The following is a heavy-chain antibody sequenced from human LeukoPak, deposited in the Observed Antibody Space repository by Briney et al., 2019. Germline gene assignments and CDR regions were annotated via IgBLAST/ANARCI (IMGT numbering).Heavy chain of an antibody. CDR2: INNFGDII. J-gene: IGHJ4*02. CDR3: VREGLGFAHGFDY. CDR1: GFSFSSYE. V-gene: IGHV3-48*03. Sequence: GGSLRLSCAASGFSFSSYEMNWVRQAPGKGLEWVSYINNFGDIIYYADSVKGRFTISRDNAKNSLYMRMTSLRAEDTAVYHCVREGLGFAHGFDYWGQGALVIVSS. D-gene: IGHD2-8*01.